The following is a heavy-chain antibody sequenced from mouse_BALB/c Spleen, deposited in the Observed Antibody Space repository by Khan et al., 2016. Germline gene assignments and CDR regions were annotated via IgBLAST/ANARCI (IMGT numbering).Heavy chain of an antibody. J-gene: IGHJ4*01. CDR3: ASTSSGYYGALDY. V-gene: IGHV14-3*02. Sequence: VQLQQPGAELVKPGASVKLSCTASGFNIKDTYMHWVKQRPEQGLEWIGRIDPANDNTKYDPKFQGTATITADTSSNTAYLQLSSLTSEDRAVYYCASTSSGYYGALDYWGQGTSVPVSS. CDR2: IDPANDNT. D-gene: IGHD2-3*01. CDR1: GFNIKDTY.